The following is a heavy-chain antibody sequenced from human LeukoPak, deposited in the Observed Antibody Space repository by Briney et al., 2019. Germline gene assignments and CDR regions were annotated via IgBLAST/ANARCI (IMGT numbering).Heavy chain of an antibody. V-gene: IGHV4-34*01. CDR1: GGSFSGYY. Sequence: SETLSLTCAVYGGSFSGYYWSWFRQPPGKGLEWIGEINHSGSTNYNPSLKSRVTISVDTSKNQFSLKLSSVTAADTAVYYCARGGQLWLRYWGQGTLVTVSS. CDR3: ARGGQLWLRY. D-gene: IGHD5-18*01. J-gene: IGHJ4*02. CDR2: INHSGST.